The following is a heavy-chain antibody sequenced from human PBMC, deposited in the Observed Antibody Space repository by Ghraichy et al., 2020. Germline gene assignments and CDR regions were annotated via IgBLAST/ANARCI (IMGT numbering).Heavy chain of an antibody. D-gene: IGHD3-16*01. CDR3: ARVAGNPLIYYYYGMDV. Sequence: SQTLSLTCAVYGGSFSGYYWSWIRQPPGKGLEWIGEINHSGSTNYNPSLKSRVTISVDTSKNQFSLKLSSVTAADTAVYYCARVAGNPLIYYYYGMDVWGQGTTVTVSS. J-gene: IGHJ6*02. CDR2: INHSGST. V-gene: IGHV4-34*01. CDR1: GGSFSGYY.